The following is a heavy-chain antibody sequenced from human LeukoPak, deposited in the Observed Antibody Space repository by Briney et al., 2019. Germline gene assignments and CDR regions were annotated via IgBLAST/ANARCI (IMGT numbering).Heavy chain of an antibody. D-gene: IGHD3-22*01. CDR2: INHSGST. Sequence: SETLSLTCAIYGWSFSGYYWSAIRQPPGKGLEWIGEINHSGSTNYNPSLKSRVTISVDTSKNQFSLKRSSVTPADTAVYYWARGGYYDSSGYYQWNWSDRGGQGTLVTVSS. CDR1: GWSFSGYY. CDR3: ARGGYYDSSGYYQWNWSDR. J-gene: IGHJ5*02. V-gene: IGHV4-34*01.